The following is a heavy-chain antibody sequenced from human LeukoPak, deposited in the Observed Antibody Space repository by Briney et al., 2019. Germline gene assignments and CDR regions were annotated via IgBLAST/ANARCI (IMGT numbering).Heavy chain of an antibody. CDR2: IQYNGNNK. D-gene: IGHD6-13*01. J-gene: IGHJ4*02. Sequence: GGSLRLSCAASGFTFNNFGMHWVRQAPGKGLEWVTFIQYNGNNKYYADSVKGRFTISRDNSKNTLYLQMNSLRAEDTAVYYCARGRGSWYGVYFDYWGQGTLVTVSS. V-gene: IGHV3-30*02. CDR3: ARGRGSWYGVYFDY. CDR1: GFTFNNFG.